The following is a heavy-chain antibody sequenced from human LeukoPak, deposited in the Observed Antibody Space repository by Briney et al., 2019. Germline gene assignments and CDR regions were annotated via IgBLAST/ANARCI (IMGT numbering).Heavy chain of an antibody. CDR3: ARRYDHSGSYYYYYGMDV. CDR1: GGSISSSSYY. J-gene: IGHJ6*02. CDR2: IYYSGST. D-gene: IGHD5-12*01. V-gene: IGHV4-39*07. Sequence: NSSETLSLTCTVSGGSISSSSYYWGWIRQPPGKGLEWIGSIYYSGSTYYNPSLKSRVTISVDTSKNQFSLKLSSVTAADTAVYYCARRYDHSGSYYYYYGMDVWGQGTTVTVSS.